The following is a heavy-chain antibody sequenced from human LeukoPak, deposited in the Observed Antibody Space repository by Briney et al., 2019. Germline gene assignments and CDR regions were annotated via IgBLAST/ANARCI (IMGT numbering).Heavy chain of an antibody. D-gene: IGHD2-2*01. J-gene: IGHJ4*02. CDR3: ARGKYQLLLAFDY. CDR2: IYYSGST. Sequence: SETLSLTCTVSGGSISSYYWSWIRQPPGKGLEWIGYIYYSGSTNYNPSLKSRVTISVDTSKNQFSLKLSSVTAADTAVYYCARGKYQLLLAFDYWGQGTLVTVPS. CDR1: GGSISSYY. V-gene: IGHV4-59*01.